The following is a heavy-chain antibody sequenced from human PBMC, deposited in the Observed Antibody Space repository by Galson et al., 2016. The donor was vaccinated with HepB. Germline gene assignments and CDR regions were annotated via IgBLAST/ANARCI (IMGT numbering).Heavy chain of an antibody. CDR2: IWYDGSKK. J-gene: IGHJ6*02. CDR3: AGASDYYGLDV. D-gene: IGHD2-2*01. Sequence: SLRPSCAASGFTFNRYGFHWVRQAPGKGLEWLAVIWYDGSKKHYGDSVKGRFTISREDSENKVYLQMNRLRGEDTAQYYCAGASDYYGLDVWGQGTPVTVSS. V-gene: IGHV3-33*01. CDR1: GFTFNRYG.